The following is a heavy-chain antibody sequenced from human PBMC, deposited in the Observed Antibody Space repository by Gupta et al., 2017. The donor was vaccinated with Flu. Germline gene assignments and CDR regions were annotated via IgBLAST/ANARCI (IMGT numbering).Heavy chain of an antibody. Sequence: DVRLVASGGVVVQPGGSLSLSCAASGFKFDDYNMHWIRQAPGKGLEWVSLIACDGSSIYYADSVKGLFTISRDNSKNSLYLQMTSLTTEDAALYYCCKEGAMATTLFFDHWGQGTPVTVSS. CDR1: GFKFDDYN. J-gene: IGHJ4*02. CDR3: CKEGAMATTLFFDH. V-gene: IGHV3-43*01. CDR2: IACDGSSI. D-gene: IGHD5-24*01.